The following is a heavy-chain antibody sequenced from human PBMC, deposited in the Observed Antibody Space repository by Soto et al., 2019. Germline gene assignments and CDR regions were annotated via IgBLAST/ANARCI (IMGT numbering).Heavy chain of an antibody. V-gene: IGHV3-72*01. D-gene: IGHD5-18*01. J-gene: IGHJ4*02. Sequence: ESGGDLVQPGGSLRLSCVASGLTFSDHYMDWVRQTPGKGLEWVGRSRNKANSYSTEYAASVKDRFIISRDDSKDSLYLQMNSLKTEDTAVYYCASPGGGYSYHSWGQGTLVSVSS. CDR1: GLTFSDHY. CDR3: ASPGGGYSYHS. CDR2: SRNKANSYST.